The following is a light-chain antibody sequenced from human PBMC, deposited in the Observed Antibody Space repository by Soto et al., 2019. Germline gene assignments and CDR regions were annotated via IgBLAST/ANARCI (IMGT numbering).Light chain of an antibody. Sequence: EIVLTQSPGTLSLSPGERATLSCRASQSVSSSNYLSWYQQKPGQAPMLLIYAASIRANGIPDRFSGSGSGPDFTLTISSLEPEDFAIYYCHQYCSCPRTFGQGTKVEIK. CDR1: QSVSSSNY. CDR3: HQYCSCPRT. CDR2: AAS. V-gene: IGKV3-20*01. J-gene: IGKJ1*01.